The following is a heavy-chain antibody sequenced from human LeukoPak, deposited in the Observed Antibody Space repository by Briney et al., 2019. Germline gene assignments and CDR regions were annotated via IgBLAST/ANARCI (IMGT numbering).Heavy chain of an antibody. CDR3: ASDKSGSSDY. Sequence: GGSLRLSFAASGFTLSDYWMHWVRQAPGKGLVWVSRISGDGSTTSYADSVKGRFTISRDNAKNTLYLQMNSLRAEDTAVYYCASDKSGSSDYWGQGTLVTVSS. J-gene: IGHJ4*02. D-gene: IGHD1-26*01. CDR2: ISGDGSTT. V-gene: IGHV3-74*01. CDR1: GFTLSDYW.